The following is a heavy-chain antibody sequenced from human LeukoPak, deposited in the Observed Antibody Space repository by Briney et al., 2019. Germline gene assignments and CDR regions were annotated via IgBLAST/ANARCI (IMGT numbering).Heavy chain of an antibody. J-gene: IGHJ4*02. Sequence: GGSLRLSCAASGVIFSDYGMNWVRQFPGKGLEWVSSISSSGNYIYYADSLKGRFTISRDNSKDSVFLQLNSLRGEDTAVYYCARGQYADISTWPPADYWGQGTLVIVSS. D-gene: IGHD3-9*01. CDR1: GVIFSDYG. CDR3: ARGQYADISTWPPADY. V-gene: IGHV3-21*01. CDR2: ISSSGNYI.